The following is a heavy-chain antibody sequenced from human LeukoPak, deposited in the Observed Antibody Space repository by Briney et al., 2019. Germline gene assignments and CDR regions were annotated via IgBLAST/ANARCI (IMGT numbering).Heavy chain of an antibody. D-gene: IGHD7-27*01. CDR2: ISRSSDYI. CDR1: GFSFSSYS. Sequence: GGSLRLSCAASGFSFSSYSMNWVRQAPGKGLEWVSSISRSSDYIYYADSVKGRFTISRDNAKNSLYLQMNSLRAEDAAVYFCARKLTGSFDIWGQGTMVTVSS. CDR3: ARKLTGSFDI. V-gene: IGHV3-21*01. J-gene: IGHJ3*02.